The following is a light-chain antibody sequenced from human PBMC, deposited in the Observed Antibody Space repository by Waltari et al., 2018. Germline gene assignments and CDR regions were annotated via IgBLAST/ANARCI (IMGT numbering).Light chain of an antibody. CDR2: WAS. Sequence: DIVLTQSPDSLAVSLGERATIICKSSQSVLYSSENSNYLAWYQQKPGQPPKLLIYWASTRESGVPYRISGSGSGTDFTLTISSLQAEDVAVYFCQQYYGAPVTFGPGTKVDIK. CDR1: QSVLYSSENSNY. CDR3: QQYYGAPVT. J-gene: IGKJ3*01. V-gene: IGKV4-1*01.